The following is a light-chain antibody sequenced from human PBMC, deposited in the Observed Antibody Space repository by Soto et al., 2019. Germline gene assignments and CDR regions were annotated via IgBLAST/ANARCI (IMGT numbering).Light chain of an antibody. J-gene: IGKJ4*01. CDR1: QGISTY. Sequence: DIQLTQSPSFLSASVGDRVTITCRASQGISTYLAWYQQKPGKAPKLLISAASTLQSGVPSRFRGSGSGTEFTLTISSLQPEDFATYYCQQLNDYPLTFVGGTKVEIK. CDR2: AAS. V-gene: IGKV1-9*01. CDR3: QQLNDYPLT.